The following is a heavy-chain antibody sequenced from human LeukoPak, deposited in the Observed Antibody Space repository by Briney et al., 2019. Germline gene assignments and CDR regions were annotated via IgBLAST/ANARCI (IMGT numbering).Heavy chain of an antibody. CDR2: IINKANSYTT. CDR1: GCTFSDHY. Sequence: GGSLRLSCAASGCTFSDHYMNWVRQAPGKGLEWVGRIINKANSYTTEYAASVKGRFTISRDDSKNSLYLQMNSLKTEDTAVYYCATSWRSTAFDYWGQGTLVTASS. J-gene: IGHJ4*02. V-gene: IGHV3-72*01. CDR3: ATSWRSTAFDY.